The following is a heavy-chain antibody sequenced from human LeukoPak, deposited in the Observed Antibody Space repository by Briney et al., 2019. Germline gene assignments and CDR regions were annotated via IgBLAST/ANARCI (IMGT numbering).Heavy chain of an antibody. J-gene: IGHJ2*01. CDR2: IYYSGST. CDR1: GGSISSYY. Sequence: SETVSLTCTVSGGSISSYYWSWIRQPPGKGLEWIGFIYYSGSTNYNPSLKSRLTISVDTSKSQFSLRLSSVTAADTAVYYCTAASGSYPYFDLWGRGTLVTVSS. V-gene: IGHV4-59*08. CDR3: TAASGSYPYFDL. D-gene: IGHD6-13*01.